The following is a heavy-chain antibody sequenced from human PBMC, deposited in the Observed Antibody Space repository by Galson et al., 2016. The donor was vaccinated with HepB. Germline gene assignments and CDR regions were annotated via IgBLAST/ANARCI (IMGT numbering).Heavy chain of an antibody. CDR2: IFGRGNT. CDR1: GFTVSDNH. CDR3: AGYGGNSV. Sequence: LRLSCAAAGFTVSDNHVTWIRQAPGKGLECVSVIFGRGNTYYADSVEGRFTISRDNARNTVYLQMNSLRTEDTAVYYCAGYGGNSVRGQGTLVTVSS. D-gene: IGHD4-23*01. J-gene: IGHJ4*02. V-gene: IGHV3-53*01.